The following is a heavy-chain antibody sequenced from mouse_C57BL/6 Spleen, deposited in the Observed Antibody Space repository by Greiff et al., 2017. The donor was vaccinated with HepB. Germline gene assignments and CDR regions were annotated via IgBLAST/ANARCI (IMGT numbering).Heavy chain of an antibody. CDR1: GYTFTSYW. CDR2: TNPTNGRT. Sequence: VQLQQSGAELVKAGASVKMSCKASGYTFTSYWMPWVKQRLGQGLEWFAETNPTNGRTYYNEKFKSKATLTVDKSSSTAYMLLSGPTFEDSAVYYCARIKKIVATDFDYWGQGTTLTVSS. J-gene: IGHJ2*01. V-gene: IGHV1S81*02. D-gene: IGHD1-1*01. CDR3: ARIKKIVATDFDY.